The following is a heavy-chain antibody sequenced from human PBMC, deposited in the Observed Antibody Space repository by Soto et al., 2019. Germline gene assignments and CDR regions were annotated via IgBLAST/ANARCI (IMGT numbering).Heavy chain of an antibody. CDR3: ARGVVVPAAMFLRYFDY. Sequence: GGSLRLSCAASGFTFSSYGMHWVRQAPGKGLEWVAVIWYDGSNKYYADSVKGRFTISRDNSKNTLYLQMNSLRAEDTAVYYCARGVVVPAAMFLRYFDYWGQGTLVTVSS. V-gene: IGHV3-33*01. CDR2: IWYDGSNK. J-gene: IGHJ4*02. D-gene: IGHD2-2*01. CDR1: GFTFSSYG.